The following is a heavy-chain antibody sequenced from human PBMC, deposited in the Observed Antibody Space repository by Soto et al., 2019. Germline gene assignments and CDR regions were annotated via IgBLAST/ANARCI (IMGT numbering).Heavy chain of an antibody. D-gene: IGHD3-22*01. CDR2: IYYTGST. V-gene: IGHV4-59*11. J-gene: IGHJ4*02. Sequence: SQTLSLTCPFSSGSISSHYLRLILQPPGKGLEWIAYIYYTGSTNYNPSLKSRVTLSADTSKNQFSLKLISVTAADTAMYYCARVDSSGSYFDYWGQGTLVTVSS. CDR1: SGSISSHY. CDR3: ARVDSSGSYFDY.